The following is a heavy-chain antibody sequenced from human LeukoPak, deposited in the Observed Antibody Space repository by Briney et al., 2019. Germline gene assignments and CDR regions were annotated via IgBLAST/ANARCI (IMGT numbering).Heavy chain of an antibody. V-gene: IGHV3-33*01. CDR1: GFTFSDYG. Sequence: PGGSLRLSCAASGFTFSDYGMHWVRQAPGKGLEWVAIIWYDGSNDYYADSVKGRFTISRDNSKNTLYLQMNSLRAEDTAVYYCARSNYYTVDVWGQGTAVTVSS. J-gene: IGHJ6*02. CDR2: IWYDGSND. CDR3: ARSNYYTVDV.